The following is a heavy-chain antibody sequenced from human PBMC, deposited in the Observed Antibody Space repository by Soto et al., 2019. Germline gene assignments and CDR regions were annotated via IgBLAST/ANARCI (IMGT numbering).Heavy chain of an antibody. Sequence: PSETLSLTCTVSGDSISTNRYYWGWIRQPPGRGLEWIGSISSSGNTYYNPSLKRRLTLSVDTSRKQVSLRLRSVTAADTAIYYCARQLLRRPFGIIIITSFDYWGQGGRVT. CDR1: GDSISTNRYY. D-gene: IGHD3-16*01. J-gene: IGHJ4*02. V-gene: IGHV4-39*01. CDR2: ISSSGNT. CDR3: ARQLLRRPFGIIIITSFDY.